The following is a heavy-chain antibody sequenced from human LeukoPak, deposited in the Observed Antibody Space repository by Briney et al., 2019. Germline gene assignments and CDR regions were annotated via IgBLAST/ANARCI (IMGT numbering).Heavy chain of an antibody. CDR1: GYNFIGFY. V-gene: IGHV1-2*06. Sequence: ASVRVPFKASGYNFIGFYMHWVRQAPGQSLEWMGRINPNSGETSFALSFQGRVTMTRDTSINTAYMELGRLTSDDTAVYFCARGATRLATAGAEFDSWGQGTLVIVSS. CDR3: ARGATRLATAGAEFDS. CDR2: INPNSGET. D-gene: IGHD6-13*01. J-gene: IGHJ4*02.